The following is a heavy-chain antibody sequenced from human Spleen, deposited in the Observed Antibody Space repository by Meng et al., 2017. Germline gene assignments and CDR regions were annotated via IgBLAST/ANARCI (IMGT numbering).Heavy chain of an antibody. D-gene: IGHD6-19*01. J-gene: IGHJ5*02. CDR2: IGHAGAL. CDR3: VRSSGWVKTGFDP. Sequence: QPQLQGSGPGLVKPAEALCHTCTVSGGSINTPGYYWGWIRQPPGKGLEWIVGIGHAGALYYTPSLKSRVTVSIDTSANQFHLTLTSVTAADTAVYYCVRSSGWVKTGFDPWGQGTLVTVSS. CDR1: GGSINTPGYY. V-gene: IGHV4-39*01.